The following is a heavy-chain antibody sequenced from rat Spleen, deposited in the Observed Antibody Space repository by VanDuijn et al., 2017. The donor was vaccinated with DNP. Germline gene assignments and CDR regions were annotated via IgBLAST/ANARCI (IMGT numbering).Heavy chain of an antibody. V-gene: IGHV5-25*01. Sequence: EVQLVESGGGLVQPGRSLKLSCAASGFTFSNYDMVWVRQTPTKCLEWVASISTSGGNTYYRDSVKGRFTVSRDNAKSTLYLQMDSLRSEDTATYYCATHGSIATISTGAMDVWGQGTSVTVSS. J-gene: IGHJ4*01. CDR3: ATHGSIATISTGAMDV. CDR2: ISTSGGNT. CDR1: GFTFSNYD. D-gene: IGHD1-2*01.